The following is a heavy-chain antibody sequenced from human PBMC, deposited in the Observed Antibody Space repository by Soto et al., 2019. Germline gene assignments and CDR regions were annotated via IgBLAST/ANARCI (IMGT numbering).Heavy chain of an antibody. CDR2: ISYDGSNK. D-gene: IGHD5-12*01. CDR1: GFTFSNYA. CDR3: ARTGRAYSGSASGYNYRHLDC. V-gene: IGHV3-30-3*01. J-gene: IGHJ4*02. Sequence: QVQLVESGGGVVQPGRSLRLSCAASGFTFSNYAMHWVRQAPGKGLEWVAVISYDGSNKYYANSVKGRFTISRDNSKNTLYLHMNTLRAEDTAVFYCARTGRAYSGSASGYNYRHLDCWGQGTLVTVSA.